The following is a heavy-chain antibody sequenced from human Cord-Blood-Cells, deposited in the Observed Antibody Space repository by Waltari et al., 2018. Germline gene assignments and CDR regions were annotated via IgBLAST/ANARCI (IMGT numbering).Heavy chain of an antibody. V-gene: IGHV1-69*09. D-gene: IGHD3-3*01. Sequence: QVQLVQSGAGVKKPGSSVKVSCKASGGTFSSYAISWVRQAPGQGLEWMGRIIPILGIANYAQKFQGRVTITADKSTSTAYMELSSLRSEDTAVYYCAREVGLEERFLEWFLNWFDPWGQGTLVTVSS. CDR1: GGTFSSYA. J-gene: IGHJ5*02. CDR2: IIPILGIA. CDR3: AREVGLEERFLEWFLNWFDP.